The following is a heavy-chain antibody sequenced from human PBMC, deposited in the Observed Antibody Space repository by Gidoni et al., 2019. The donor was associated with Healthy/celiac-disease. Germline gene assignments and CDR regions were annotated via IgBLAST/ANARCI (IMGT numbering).Heavy chain of an antibody. V-gene: IGHV1-69*04. J-gene: IGHJ5*02. D-gene: IGHD5-18*01. CDR1: GGTFSSYA. CDR3: ARDRRGYSFNWFDP. CDR2: ITPILGIA. Sequence: QVQLVQSGSEVKKPGSSVKVSCKASGGTFSSYAISWVRQAPGQGLEWMGRITPILGIANYAQKFQGRVTITADKSTSTAYMELSSLRSEDTAVYYCARDRRGYSFNWFDPWGQGTLVTVSS.